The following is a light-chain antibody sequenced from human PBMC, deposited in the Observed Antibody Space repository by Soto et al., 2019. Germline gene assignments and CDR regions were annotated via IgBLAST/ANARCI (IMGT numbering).Light chain of an antibody. CDR2: DVS. CDR1: SSDVGGYNY. Sequence: QSALTQPRSVSGSPGQSVTISYTGTSSDVGGYNYVSWYQQHPDKAPKLMIYDVSKRPSGVPDRFSGSKSGNTASLTISGLQAEDEADYYCCSYAGSYTLYVFGTGTKVTVL. CDR3: CSYAGSYTLYV. V-gene: IGLV2-11*01. J-gene: IGLJ1*01.